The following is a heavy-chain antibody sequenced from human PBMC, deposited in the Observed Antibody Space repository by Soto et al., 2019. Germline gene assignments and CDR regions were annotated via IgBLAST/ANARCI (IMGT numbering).Heavy chain of an antibody. CDR1: GGSVCSGGYY. CDR3: ARGIRGFAY. CDR2: IYYSGST. Sequence: PSETLSLTCTVSGGSVCSGGYYWSWLRPHPGKGLVWNGYIYYSGSTYYNPSLKSRVTISVDTSKTQFALKLSSVSAADTAVYYCARGIRGFAYWGRGTRVT. J-gene: IGHJ4*02. V-gene: IGHV4-31*03.